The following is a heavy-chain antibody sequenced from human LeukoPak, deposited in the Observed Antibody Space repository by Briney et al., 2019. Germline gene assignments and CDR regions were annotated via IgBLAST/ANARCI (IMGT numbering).Heavy chain of an antibody. CDR2: ISSSGSII. J-gene: IGHJ4*02. Sequence: GGSLRLSCAASGFTFSSYEMNWVRQAPGKGLEWVSYISSSGSIIHYADAVKGRFTTSRDNAKNSLHLQMSSLRAEDTAIYYCARVRGYGSESFDYWGQGTLVTVSS. CDR3: ARVRGYGSESFDY. CDR1: GFTFSSYE. V-gene: IGHV3-48*03. D-gene: IGHD3-10*01.